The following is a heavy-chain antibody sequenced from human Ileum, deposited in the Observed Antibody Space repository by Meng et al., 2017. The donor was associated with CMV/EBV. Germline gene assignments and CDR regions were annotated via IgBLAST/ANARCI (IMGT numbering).Heavy chain of an antibody. V-gene: IGHV1-2*02. CDR1: GNIFTGYY. D-gene: IGHD7-27*01. CDR2: INLNSGVI. Sequence: QMQRVQSGTELKKPGASGKVSCKASGNIFTGYYMHWVRRAPGQGLEWVGCINLNSGVIDFAQKFQGRITLTRDTSITTAYMELTRLIYDDTAVYYCARENWVYDYWGQGTLVTVSS. CDR3: ARENWVYDY. J-gene: IGHJ4*02.